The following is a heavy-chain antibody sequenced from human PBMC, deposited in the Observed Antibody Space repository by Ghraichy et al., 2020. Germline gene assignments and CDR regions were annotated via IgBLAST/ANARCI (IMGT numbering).Heavy chain of an antibody. Sequence: GESLNISCKGSGYSFTSYWIGWVRQMPGKGLEWMGIIYPGDSDTRYSPSFQGQVTISADKSISTAYLQWSSLKASDTAMYYCARGYYDSSGYNKGDYWGQGTLVTVSS. J-gene: IGHJ4*02. CDR3: ARGYYDSSGYNKGDY. CDR1: GYSFTSYW. CDR2: IYPGDSDT. V-gene: IGHV5-51*01. D-gene: IGHD3-22*01.